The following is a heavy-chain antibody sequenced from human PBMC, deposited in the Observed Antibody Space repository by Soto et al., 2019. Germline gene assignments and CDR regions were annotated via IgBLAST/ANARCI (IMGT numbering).Heavy chain of an antibody. CDR2: ISGSGGST. CDR1: GFTFSDYW. Sequence: HPGGSLRLSCAASGFTFSDYWMHWVRQAPGKGLEWVSAISGSGGSTYYADSVKGRFTISRDNSKNTLYLQMNSLRAEDTAVYYCAKDEETTATPDAFDIWGQGTMVTVSS. J-gene: IGHJ3*02. V-gene: IGHV3-23*01. CDR3: AKDEETTATPDAFDI. D-gene: IGHD4-17*01.